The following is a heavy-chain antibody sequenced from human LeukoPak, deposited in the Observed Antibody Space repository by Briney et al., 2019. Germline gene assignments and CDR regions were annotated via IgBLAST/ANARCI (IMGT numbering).Heavy chain of an antibody. V-gene: IGHV4-61*02. CDR3: ARDPYYDSSGYYPLGV. CDR2: IYTSVST. CDR1: GGSISSGSYY. Sequence: PSETLSLTCTVSGGSISSGSYYWSWIRQPAGKGLEWIGRIYTSVSTNYNPSLKSRVTISVDTSKNQFSLKLSPVTAADTAVYYCARDPYYDSSGYYPLGVWGQGTLVTVSS. J-gene: IGHJ4*02. D-gene: IGHD3-22*01.